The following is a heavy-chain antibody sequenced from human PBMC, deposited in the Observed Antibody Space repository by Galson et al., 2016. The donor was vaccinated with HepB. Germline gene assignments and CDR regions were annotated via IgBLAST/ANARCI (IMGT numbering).Heavy chain of an antibody. CDR3: ARVRKGGIVLSPLDV. CDR1: GYTFTSYA. J-gene: IGHJ3*01. D-gene: IGHD2-8*01. V-gene: IGHV1-3*01. CDR2: INAGNGNT. Sequence: SVKVSCKASGYTFTSYAMHWVRQAPGQRLEWMGWINAGNGNTNYLQKFQGRVTITRDTSASTAYMELSSLRSGDTAVYYCARVRKGGIVLSPLDVWGQGTMVSVSS.